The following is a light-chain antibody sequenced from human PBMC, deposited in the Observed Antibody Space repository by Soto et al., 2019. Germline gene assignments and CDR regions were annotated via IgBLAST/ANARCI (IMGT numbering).Light chain of an antibody. J-gene: IGLJ3*02. CDR1: SGHSSYA. Sequence: QLVLTQSPSASASLGASVKLTCTLSSGHSSYAIAWHQQQPEKGPRYLMKLNSDGSHSKGDGIPDRFSGSSSGAERYLTISSLQSEDEADYCCQTWGTGIYWVFGGGTQLTVL. V-gene: IGLV4-69*01. CDR3: QTWGTGIYWV. CDR2: LNSDGSH.